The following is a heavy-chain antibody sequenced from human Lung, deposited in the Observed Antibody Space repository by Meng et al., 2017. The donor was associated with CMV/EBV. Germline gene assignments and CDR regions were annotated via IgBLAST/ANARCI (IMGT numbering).Heavy chain of an antibody. J-gene: IGHJ4*02. D-gene: IGHD6-19*01. CDR3: ASEKAGTRHFDY. V-gene: IGHV3-74*03. Sequence: GGSXRLXCAASGFTLTNYRMHGVRQPPGKGLVWVSRINSDGSNTTYADFGKGRFTISRDNAKNTLYVQMNSLTVEDTAVYYCASEKAGTRHFDYWGQGTLVTVSS. CDR2: INSDGSNT. CDR1: GFTLTNYR.